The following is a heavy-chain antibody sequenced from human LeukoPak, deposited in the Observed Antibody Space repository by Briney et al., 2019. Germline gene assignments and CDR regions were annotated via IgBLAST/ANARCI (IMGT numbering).Heavy chain of an antibody. CDR3: ARGNYYYGSGRVRSAYYYYYYMDV. CDR2: ISGSGGST. V-gene: IGHV3-23*01. Sequence: GGSLRLSCAASGFTFSSYAMSWVRQAPGKGLEWVSAISGSGGSTYYADSVKGRFTISRDNSKNTLYLQMNSLRAEDTAVYYCARGNYYYGSGRVRSAYYYYYYMDVWGKGTTVTISS. CDR1: GFTFSSYA. D-gene: IGHD3-10*01. J-gene: IGHJ6*03.